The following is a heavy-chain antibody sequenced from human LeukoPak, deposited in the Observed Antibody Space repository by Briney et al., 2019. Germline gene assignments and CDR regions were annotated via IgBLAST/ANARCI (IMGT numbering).Heavy chain of an antibody. D-gene: IGHD6-13*01. V-gene: IGHV3-23*01. CDR3: AKEREYSSSWYVDY. CDR2: ISGSGGST. CDR1: GFTFSSYA. J-gene: IGHJ4*02. Sequence: QPGGSLRLSCAASGFTFSSYAMSWVRQAPGKGLQWVSAISGSGGSTYYADSVKGRFTISRDNSKNTLYLQMNSLRAEDTAVYYCAKEREYSSSWYVDYWGQGTLVTVSS.